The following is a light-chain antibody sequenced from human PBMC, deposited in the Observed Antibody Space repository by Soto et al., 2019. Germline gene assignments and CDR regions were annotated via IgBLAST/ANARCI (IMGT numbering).Light chain of an antibody. J-gene: IGKJ1*01. CDR3: QQYNNWPWT. V-gene: IGKV3-15*01. CDR1: QSVSSSY. Sequence: TQSVGTLSLTPGERATLSCRASQSVSSSYLAWYQQKPGQAPRLIIYGASTRATGIPARFSGSGSGTEFTLTISSLQSEDFAVYYCQQYNNWPWTFGQGTKVDIK. CDR2: GAS.